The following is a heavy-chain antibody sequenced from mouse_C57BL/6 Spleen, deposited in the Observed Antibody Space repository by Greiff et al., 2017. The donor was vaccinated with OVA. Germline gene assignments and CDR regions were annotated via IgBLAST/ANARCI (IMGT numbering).Heavy chain of an antibody. D-gene: IGHD3-2*02. CDR2: IYPRSGNT. V-gene: IGHV1-81*01. J-gene: IGHJ4*01. Sequence: VQLQQSGAELARPGASVKLSCKASGYTFTSYGISWVKQRTGQGLEWIGEIYPRSGNTYYNEKFKGKATLTADKSSSTAYMELRSLTSEDSAVYFGARGEHSSGYYAMDYWGQGTSVTVSS. CDR3: ARGEHSSGYYAMDY. CDR1: GYTFTSYG.